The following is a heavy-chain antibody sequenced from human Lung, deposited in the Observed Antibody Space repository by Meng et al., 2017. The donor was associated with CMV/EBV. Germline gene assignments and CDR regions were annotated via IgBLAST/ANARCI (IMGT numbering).Heavy chain of an antibody. V-gene: IGHV3-23*03. Sequence: GGSXRLXXAASGFTFSTFAMSWVRQAPGKGLQWVSVIYSGDDSTYYADSVKGRFTISRDNSKNMLYLQMNSLRAEDSAVYFCAKGKWGGYYYYYGMDVWGRGTXVTVAS. CDR2: IYSGDDST. D-gene: IGHD1-26*01. CDR1: GFTFSTFA. J-gene: IGHJ6*02. CDR3: AKGKWGGYYYYYGMDV.